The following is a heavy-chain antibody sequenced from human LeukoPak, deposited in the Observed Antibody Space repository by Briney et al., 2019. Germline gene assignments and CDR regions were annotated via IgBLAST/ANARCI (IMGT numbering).Heavy chain of an antibody. V-gene: IGHV3-73*01. CDR2: IRSKASSYAT. Sequence: GGSLKLSCAASGFIFSGSAIHWVRQTSEKGLEWVGRIRSKASSYATGYGESVKGRFTISRDESRSTAYLQMNSLKTEDTAVYYCSRIQEWSNGVDWGQGTLVTVSS. D-gene: IGHD2-8*01. J-gene: IGHJ4*02. CDR3: SRIQEWSNGVD. CDR1: GFIFSGSA.